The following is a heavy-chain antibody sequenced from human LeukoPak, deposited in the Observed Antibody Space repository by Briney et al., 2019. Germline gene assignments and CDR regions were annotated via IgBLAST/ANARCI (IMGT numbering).Heavy chain of an antibody. D-gene: IGHD2-15*01. J-gene: IGHJ6*03. CDR1: GFTFSSYA. V-gene: IGHV3-23*01. CDR2: ISGSGDST. Sequence: GGSLRLSCAASGFTFSSYASTWARQAPGNGLEWVSSISGSGDSTSYADSVKGRFTISRDNSKNTLYLQMNSLRAEDTAIYYCAKKGNYCSGGSCYSDYYYYYMDVWGKGTTVTVSS. CDR3: AKKGNYCSGGSCYSDYYYYYMDV.